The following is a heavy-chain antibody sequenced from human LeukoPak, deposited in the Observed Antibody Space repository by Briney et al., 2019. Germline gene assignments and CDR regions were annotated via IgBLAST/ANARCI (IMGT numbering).Heavy chain of an antibody. Sequence: GGSLRLSCAASGFTFTNYAMIRVRQAPGKGLEWVSAISGSGGSTYYADSVKGRFTISRDNSKNTLFLQVNSLRAEDTAVYYCGKDPNGDYVGAFDMWGQGTMVTVSP. CDR2: ISGSGGST. J-gene: IGHJ3*02. D-gene: IGHD4-17*01. CDR3: GKDPNGDYVGAFDM. V-gene: IGHV3-23*01. CDR1: GFTFTNYA.